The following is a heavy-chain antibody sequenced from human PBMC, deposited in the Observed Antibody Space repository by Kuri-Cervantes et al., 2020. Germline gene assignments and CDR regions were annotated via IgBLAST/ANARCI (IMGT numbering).Heavy chain of an antibody. CDR1: GFTFSTYA. V-gene: IGHV3-23*01. J-gene: IGHJ4*02. Sequence: GESLKISCAASGFTFSTYAMSWVRQAPGKGLEWVSVVHNDGKTFYADSVKGRFTMSRDNSKNTLYVQMNSLRAEDTAVYYCAKDRHFFIDYWGQGTLVTVSS. CDR2: VHNDGKT. CDR3: AKDRHFFIDY.